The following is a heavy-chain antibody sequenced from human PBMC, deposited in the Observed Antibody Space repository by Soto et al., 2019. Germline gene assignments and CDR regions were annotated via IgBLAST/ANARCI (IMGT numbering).Heavy chain of an antibody. CDR1: GGTFSSYA. CDR2: IIPIFGTA. D-gene: IGHD3-22*01. J-gene: IGHJ2*01. Sequence: QVQLVQSGAEVKKPGSTVKVSCKASGGTFSSYAISWVRQAPGQGLEWMGGIIPIFGTANYAQKFQGRVTITSDESTSTAYMELSSLRSEVTAVYYCARDRRYYDSSGYHNWYFDLWGRGTMVTVSS. V-gene: IGHV1-69*01. CDR3: ARDRRYYDSSGYHNWYFDL.